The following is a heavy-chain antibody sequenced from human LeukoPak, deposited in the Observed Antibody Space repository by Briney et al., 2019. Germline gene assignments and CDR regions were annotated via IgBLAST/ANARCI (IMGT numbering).Heavy chain of an antibody. D-gene: IGHD3-22*01. Sequence: GGSLRLSCSASGFTFNSYPVHWVRQAPGKGLELVAGISSDGSEEYYADSVEGRFTISRDNPKNTLYLEMNSLRAEDTAVYYCAKGDSGFYFYFDYWGQGTLVTVSS. V-gene: IGHV3-30*04. CDR1: GFTFNSYP. CDR3: AKGDSGFYFYFDY. J-gene: IGHJ4*02. CDR2: ISSDGSEE.